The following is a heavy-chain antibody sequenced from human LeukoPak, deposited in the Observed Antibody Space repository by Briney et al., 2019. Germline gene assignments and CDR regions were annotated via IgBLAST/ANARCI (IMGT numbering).Heavy chain of an antibody. V-gene: IGHV4-39*01. CDR1: GGSISSSSYY. CDR3: ARPCSPNNWFDP. Sequence: SETLSLTCTVSGGSISSSSYYWGWTRQPPGKGLEWIGSIYYSGSTYYNPSLKSRVTISVDTSKNQFSLKLSSVTAADTAVYYCARPCSPNNWFDPWGQGTLVTVSS. D-gene: IGHD2-2*01. CDR2: IYYSGST. J-gene: IGHJ5*02.